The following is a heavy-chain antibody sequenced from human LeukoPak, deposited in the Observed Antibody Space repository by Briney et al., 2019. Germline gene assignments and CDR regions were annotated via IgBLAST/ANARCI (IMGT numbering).Heavy chain of an antibody. Sequence: ASVKVSCKASGYTFTRYDINWVRQATGQGLEWMGWMNPNSGNTGYSQKFQGRVSITRDTSASTAYMELSSLRSEDTAVYYCAREIGIYGMDVWGQGTTVTVSS. D-gene: IGHD2/OR15-2a*01. CDR1: GYTFTRYD. CDR2: MNPNSGNT. CDR3: AREIGIYGMDV. V-gene: IGHV1-8*03. J-gene: IGHJ6*02.